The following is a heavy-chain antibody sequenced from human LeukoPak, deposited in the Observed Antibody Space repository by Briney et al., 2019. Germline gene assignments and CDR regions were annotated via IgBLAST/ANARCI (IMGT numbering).Heavy chain of an antibody. D-gene: IGHD6-13*01. CDR2: IYYSGST. V-gene: IGHV4-39*01. CDR3: ARASKQQLEKWFDP. CDR1: GDSISSSGYY. Sequence: PSETLSLTCTVSGDSISSSGYYWGWIRQPPGKGLEWIGTIYYSGSTYYNPSLKSRVTISVDTSKNQFSLKLSSVTAADTAVYYCARASKQQLEKWFDPWGQGTLVTVSS. J-gene: IGHJ5*02.